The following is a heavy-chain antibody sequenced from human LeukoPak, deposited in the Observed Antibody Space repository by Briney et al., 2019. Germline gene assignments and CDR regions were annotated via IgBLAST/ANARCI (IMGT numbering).Heavy chain of an antibody. D-gene: IGHD3-10*01. CDR2: INHSGST. J-gene: IGHJ4*02. CDR3: ARLLFGSDRLFDY. CDR1: GGSFSGYY. V-gene: IGHV4-34*01. Sequence: SETLSLTCAVYGGSFSGYYWSWIRQPPGKGLEWIGEINHSGSTNYNPSLKSRVTISVDTSKNQFSLELNSVTAADTAVYYCARLLFGSDRLFDYWGQGNLVTVSS.